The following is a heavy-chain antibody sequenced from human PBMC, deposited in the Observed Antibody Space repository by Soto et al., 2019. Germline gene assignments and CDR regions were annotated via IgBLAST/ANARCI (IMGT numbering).Heavy chain of an antibody. CDR1: GGSITNVNYY. V-gene: IGHV4-39*01. J-gene: IGHJ4*02. D-gene: IGHD5-12*01. Sequence: PSETLSLTCTVSGGSITNVNYYWSWIRQAPEKGLEWIGRIYDGGSTYYNPSLKSRVTISVDTSKNQFSLKLSSVTAADTAVYYCARLVRLRLRQDYWGQGTLVTVSS. CDR2: IYDGGST. CDR3: ARLVRLRLRQDY.